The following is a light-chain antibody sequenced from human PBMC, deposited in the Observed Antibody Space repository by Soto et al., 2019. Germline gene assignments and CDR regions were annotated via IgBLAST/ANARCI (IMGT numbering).Light chain of an antibody. CDR3: QQRSNWPGVT. J-gene: IGKJ5*01. Sequence: EIELTQSPATLSLSPGERATLSCRASQSVSSYLAWYQQKPGQAPRLLIYDASNRATGIPARFSGSGSGTDFTLTISSLEPEDFAVYYCQQRSNWPGVTFGQGTRLEIK. CDR2: DAS. V-gene: IGKV3-11*01. CDR1: QSVSSY.